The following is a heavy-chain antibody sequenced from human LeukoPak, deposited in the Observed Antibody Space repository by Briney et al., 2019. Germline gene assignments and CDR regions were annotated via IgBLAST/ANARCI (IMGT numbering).Heavy chain of an antibody. J-gene: IGHJ4*02. CDR2: ITTYNGDT. CDR3: ATVLPYFGY. D-gene: IGHD3-10*01. Sequence: ASVKVSCKASGYTFTTYGLSWVRQAPGQGLEWMGWITTYNGDTDYAQKLQGRVTMTADTSTSTAYMELRSLRSDDTAVYYCATVLPYFGYWGQGTLLTVSS. CDR1: GYTFTTYG. V-gene: IGHV1-18*01.